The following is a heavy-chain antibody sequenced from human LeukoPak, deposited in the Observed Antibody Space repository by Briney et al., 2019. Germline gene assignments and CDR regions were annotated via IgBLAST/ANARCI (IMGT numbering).Heavy chain of an antibody. CDR1: GYSISSGYY. D-gene: IGHD3-3*01. CDR2: IYHSGST. J-gene: IGHJ4*02. CDR3: ARDNYDFWSGYYGGKGYFDY. Sequence: SETLSLTCTVSGYSISSGYYWGWIRHPPGKGLEWSGRIYHSGSTLYKPSLKSRVTKPGHTSKNQFSLKLSSVTAADTAVYYCARDNYDFWSGYYGGKGYFDYWGQGTLVTVSS. V-gene: IGHV4-38-2*02.